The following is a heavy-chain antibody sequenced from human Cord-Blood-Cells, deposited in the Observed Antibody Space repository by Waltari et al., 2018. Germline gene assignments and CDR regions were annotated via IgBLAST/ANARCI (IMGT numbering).Heavy chain of an antibody. V-gene: IGHV4-34*01. CDR2: INHSGST. CDR1: GGSFSGYY. D-gene: IGHD7-27*01. CDR3: ARREANWGGEGNWFDP. J-gene: IGHJ5*02. Sequence: QVQLQQWGAGLLKPSETLSLTCAVYGGSFSGYYWSWIRQPPGKGLEWIGEINHSGSTTYNTTLKSRVTISVYTSNDQLSLKLRSVTAAATAVYYCARREANWGGEGNWFDPWGQGTLVTVSS.